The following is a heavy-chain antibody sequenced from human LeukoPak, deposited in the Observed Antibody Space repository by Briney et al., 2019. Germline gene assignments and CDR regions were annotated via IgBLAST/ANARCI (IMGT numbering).Heavy chain of an antibody. D-gene: IGHD3-22*01. J-gene: IGHJ1*01. Sequence: LSLTCAVSGGSISSGGYSWSWIRQAPGKGLEWVSGISWNSGSIGYADSVKGRFTISRDNAKNSLYLQMNSLRAEDTALYYCAKAPSYDSSGYYFQPYFQHWGQGTLVTVSS. CDR3: AKAPSYDSSGYYFQPYFQH. CDR1: GGSISSGGYS. CDR2: ISWNSGSI. V-gene: IGHV3-9*01.